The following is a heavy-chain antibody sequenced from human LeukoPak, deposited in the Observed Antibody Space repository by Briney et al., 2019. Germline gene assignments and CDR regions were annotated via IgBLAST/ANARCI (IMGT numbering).Heavy chain of an antibody. J-gene: IGHJ4*02. CDR2: INHSGST. CDR3: ARRTTTLRHFDWLKGYFDY. D-gene: IGHD3-9*01. Sequence: SETLSLTCAVYGGSFSGYYWSWIRQPPGKGLEWIGEINHSGSTNYNPSLKSRVTISVDTSKNQFSLKLSSVTAADTAVYYCARRTTTLRHFDWLKGYFDYWGQGTLVTVSS. V-gene: IGHV4-34*01. CDR1: GGSFSGYY.